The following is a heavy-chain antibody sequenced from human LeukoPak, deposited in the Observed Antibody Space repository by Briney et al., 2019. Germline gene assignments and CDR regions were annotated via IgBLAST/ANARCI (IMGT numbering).Heavy chain of an antibody. Sequence: GESLKISCTGSGYSFTNYWIGWVRQMPGKGLEWMGIIYPGDSATKYSPSFQGQVTISADKSISTAYLQWSSLKASDTATYYCARQYCDTTNCHLYYYGMDVWGQGTTVTVSS. CDR1: GYSFTNYW. J-gene: IGHJ6*02. CDR2: IYPGDSAT. CDR3: ARQYCDTTNCHLYYYGMDV. V-gene: IGHV5-51*01. D-gene: IGHD2-2*01.